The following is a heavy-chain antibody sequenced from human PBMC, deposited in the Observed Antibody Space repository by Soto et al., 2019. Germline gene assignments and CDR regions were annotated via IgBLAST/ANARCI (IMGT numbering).Heavy chain of an antibody. D-gene: IGHD2-2*01. V-gene: IGHV7-4-1*01. CDR2: INTNTVNP. Sequence: QVQLVQSGSELKKPGASVKVSCKASGYTFTSYAMNWVRQAPGQGLEWMGWINTNTVNPTYAQGFTGRFVFSLDTSVSTAYLQICSLKAEDTAVYYCAREVGYGVVLPAAAIYYYYYMDVWGKGTTVTVSS. CDR1: GYTFTSYA. J-gene: IGHJ6*03. CDR3: AREVGYGVVLPAAAIYYYYYMDV.